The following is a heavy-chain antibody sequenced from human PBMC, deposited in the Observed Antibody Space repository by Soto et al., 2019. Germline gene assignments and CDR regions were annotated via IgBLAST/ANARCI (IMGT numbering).Heavy chain of an antibody. V-gene: IGHV3-9*01. CDR1: GFTFDDYA. D-gene: IGHD4-17*01. CDR3: EPDPMSTGTP. CDR2: ISWKSGSI. Sequence: EVQLVESGGGLVPPGRSLRLSCAASGFTFDDYAMHWVRQAPGKGLEWVSGISWKSGSIGYADSVKGRFTITRDNAKNSLYLHMNSLRAEDTALYYCEPDPMSTGTPWGQGTLVTVSS. J-gene: IGHJ4*02.